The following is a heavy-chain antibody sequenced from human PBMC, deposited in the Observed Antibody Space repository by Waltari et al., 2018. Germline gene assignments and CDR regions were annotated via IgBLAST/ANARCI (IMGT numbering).Heavy chain of an antibody. V-gene: IGHV4-39*07. Sequence: QLQLQESGPGLVKPSETLSLTCTVSGGSISSSSYCWGWIRQPPGKGLEWIGSIYYSGSTYYNPSLKSRVTISVDTSKNQFSLKLSSVTAADTAVYYCAREQTGFDAFDIWGQGTMVTVSS. CDR3: AREQTGFDAFDI. D-gene: IGHD1-1*01. J-gene: IGHJ3*02. CDR2: IYYSGST. CDR1: GGSISSSSYC.